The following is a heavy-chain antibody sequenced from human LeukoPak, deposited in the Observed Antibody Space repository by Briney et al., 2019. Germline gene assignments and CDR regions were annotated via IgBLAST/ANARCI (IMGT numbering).Heavy chain of an antibody. D-gene: IGHD5-24*01. CDR2: ISYDGSNK. CDR1: GFTFSSYA. Sequence: GGSLRLSCAASGFTFSSYAMHWVRQAPGKGLEWVAVISYDGSNKYYADSVKGRFTISRDNSKNTLYLQMNSLRAEDTAVYYCARNGGRWLQLGDYYSMDVWGQGTTVTVSS. CDR3: ARNGGRWLQLGDYYSMDV. J-gene: IGHJ6*02. V-gene: IGHV3-30-3*01.